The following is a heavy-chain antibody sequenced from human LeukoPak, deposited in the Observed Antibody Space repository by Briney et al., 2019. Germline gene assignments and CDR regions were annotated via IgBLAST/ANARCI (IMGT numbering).Heavy chain of an antibody. J-gene: IGHJ4*02. Sequence: SETLSLTCTVSGGSISSYYWSWIRQPAGKGLEWIGRIYTSGSTNYNPSLKSRVTMSVDTSKNQFSLKLSSVTAADTAVYYCAVVPAVKGGGKYYFDYWGQGTLVTVSS. V-gene: IGHV4-4*07. CDR1: GGSISSYY. CDR2: IYTSGST. D-gene: IGHD2-2*01. CDR3: AVVPAVKGGGKYYFDY.